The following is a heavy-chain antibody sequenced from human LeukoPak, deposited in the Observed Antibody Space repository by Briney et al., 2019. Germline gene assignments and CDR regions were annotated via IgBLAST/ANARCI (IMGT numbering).Heavy chain of an antibody. Sequence: GASVKVSCKASGYTFTSYDINWVRQATGQGLEWMGWMNPNSGNTGYAQKFQGRVTITRNTSISTAYMELSSLRSDDTAVYYCARDLGSGYGGIFDLWGRGILVTVSS. J-gene: IGHJ2*01. CDR2: MNPNSGNT. CDR1: GYTFTSYD. CDR3: ARDLGSGYGGIFDL. D-gene: IGHD5-12*01. V-gene: IGHV1-8*03.